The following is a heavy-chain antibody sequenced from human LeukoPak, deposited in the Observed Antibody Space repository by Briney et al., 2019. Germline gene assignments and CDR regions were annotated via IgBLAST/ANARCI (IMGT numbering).Heavy chain of an antibody. D-gene: IGHD5-12*01. V-gene: IGHV4-59*08. CDR2: IYYSGST. Sequence: PSETLSLTCTVSGGSISSYYWSWIRQPPGKGLEWIGYIYYSGSTNYNPSLKSRVTISVDTSKNQFSLKLSSVTAADKAVYYCARHPAGGYGYNWFDPWGQGTLVTVSS. CDR3: ARHPAGGYGYNWFDP. CDR1: GGSISSYY. J-gene: IGHJ5*02.